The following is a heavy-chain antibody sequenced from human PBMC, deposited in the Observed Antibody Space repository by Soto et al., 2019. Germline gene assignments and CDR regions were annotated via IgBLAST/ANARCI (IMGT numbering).Heavy chain of an antibody. CDR3: ARVLSQKETPQNWYFDL. J-gene: IGHJ2*01. Sequence: GGSLRLSCAASGFTVSSNYMSWVRQAPGKGLEWVSVIYSGCSTYYADSVKGRFTISRDNSKNTLYLQMNSLRAEDTDRYYCARVLSQKETPQNWYFDLWGRGTLVTVSS. CDR1: GFTVSSNY. V-gene: IGHV3-53*01. D-gene: IGHD3-10*01. CDR2: IYSGCST.